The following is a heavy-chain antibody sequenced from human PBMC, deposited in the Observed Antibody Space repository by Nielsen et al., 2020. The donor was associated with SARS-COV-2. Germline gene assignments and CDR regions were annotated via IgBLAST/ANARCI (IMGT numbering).Heavy chain of an antibody. CDR1: GGSFSGYY. J-gene: IGHJ4*02. CDR2: IYYTGTT. V-gene: IGHV4-31*11. CDR3: ARGKTTVTTFDL. D-gene: IGHD4-17*01. Sequence: SETLSLTCAVYGGSFSGYYWSWIRQHAGKGLEWIGHIYYTGTTYYNQSLKSRMTISVDTTLNQFSLKVSSVTVADTAVYYCARGKTTVTTFDLWGQGTLVTVSS.